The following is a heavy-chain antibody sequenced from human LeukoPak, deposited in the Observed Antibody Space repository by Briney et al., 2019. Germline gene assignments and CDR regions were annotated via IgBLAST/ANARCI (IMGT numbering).Heavy chain of an antibody. CDR3: AKELYYDSSGLDY. CDR1: GFTVSSNY. D-gene: IGHD3-22*01. V-gene: IGHV3-53*05. Sequence: PGGSLRLSCVASGFTVSSNYMNWIRQAPGKGLEWVSVIYSGGSTYYADSVKGRFTISRDNAKNSLYLQMNSLRAEDTALYYCAKELYYDSSGLDYWGQGTLVTVSS. CDR2: IYSGGST. J-gene: IGHJ4*02.